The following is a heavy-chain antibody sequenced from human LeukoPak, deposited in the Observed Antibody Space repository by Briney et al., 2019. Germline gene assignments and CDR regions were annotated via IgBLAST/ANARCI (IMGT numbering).Heavy chain of an antibody. D-gene: IGHD3-10*01. CDR3: ARVPLWFGDSNWFDP. CDR1: GGTFSSYA. J-gene: IGHJ5*02. V-gene: IGHV1-18*01. CDR2: ISAYNGNT. Sequence: GASVKVSCKASGGTFSSYAISWVRQAPGQGLEWMGWISAYNGNTNYAQKLQGRVTMTTDTSTSTAYMELRSLRSDDTAVYYCARVPLWFGDSNWFDPWGQGTLVTVSS.